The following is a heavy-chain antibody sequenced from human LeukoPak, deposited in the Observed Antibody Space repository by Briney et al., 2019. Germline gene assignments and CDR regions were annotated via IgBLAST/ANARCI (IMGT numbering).Heavy chain of an antibody. V-gene: IGHV1-2*02. CDR2: INPNSGGT. CDR1: GYSFTGYY. J-gene: IGHJ3*02. D-gene: IGHD3-22*01. Sequence: GASVKVSCKASGYSFTGYYMHWVRQAAGQGLEWMGWINPNSGGTNYAQKFQGRVTMTGDTSISTAYMELSRLGSDDTAVDYCSSLPTGYYYDSSGPPRDIWGQGPMDTVSS. CDR3: SSLPTGYYYDSSGPPRDI.